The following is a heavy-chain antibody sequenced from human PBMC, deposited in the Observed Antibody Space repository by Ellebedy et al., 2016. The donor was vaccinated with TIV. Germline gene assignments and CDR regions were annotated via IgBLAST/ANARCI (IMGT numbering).Heavy chain of an antibody. D-gene: IGHD3-16*01. CDR2: AYYIGST. J-gene: IGHJ4*02. CDR3: ARDLKRPAGGVDY. V-gene: IGHV4-39*07. CDR1: GGSISSDNYY. Sequence: MPSETLSLTCTVSGGSISSDNYYWVWIRQPPGKGLEWIGSAYYIGSTYYNPSLKSRVTISVDTSKNQFSLRLTAVTAADTAVYFCARDLKRPAGGVDYWGQGTLVTVSS.